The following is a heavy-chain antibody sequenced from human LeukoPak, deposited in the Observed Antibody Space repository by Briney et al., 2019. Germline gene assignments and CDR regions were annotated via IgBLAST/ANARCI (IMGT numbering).Heavy chain of an antibody. CDR1: GFTFSSYA. CDR3: ARDLYFDY. J-gene: IGHJ4*02. Sequence: PGGSLRLSCAASGFTFSSYAMHWVRKAPGKGLEWVAVISYDGSNKYYADSVKGRFTISRDNSKNTLYLQMNSLRAEDTAVYYCARDLYFDYWGQGTLVTVSS. V-gene: IGHV3-30-3*01. CDR2: ISYDGSNK.